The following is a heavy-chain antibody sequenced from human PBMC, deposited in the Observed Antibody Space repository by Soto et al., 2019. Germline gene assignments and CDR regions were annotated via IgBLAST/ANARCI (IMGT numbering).Heavy chain of an antibody. CDR1: GYTFSEYY. Sequence: ASVKVSCKASGYTFSEYYIHWVRQSTGQGLEWMGWINPNSGGTKYAPKFQGGVTMTRDTSITTAYMELSRLRSGDTAVYYCAREPATAKPEGVDFWGQGTLVTVSS. CDR3: AREPATAKPEGVDF. J-gene: IGHJ4*02. V-gene: IGHV1-2*02. CDR2: INPNSGGT. D-gene: IGHD1-1*01.